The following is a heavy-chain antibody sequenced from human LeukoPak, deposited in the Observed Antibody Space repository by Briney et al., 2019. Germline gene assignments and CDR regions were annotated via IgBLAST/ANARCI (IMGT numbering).Heavy chain of an antibody. Sequence: PSETLSLTCAVYGGSFSGYYWSWIRQPPGKGLEWIGEINHSGSTNYNPSLKSRVTISVDTSKNQFSLKLSSVTAADTAVYYCARGRRGAVAGILGYWGQGTLVTVSS. CDR3: ARGRRGAVAGILGY. CDR1: GGSFSGYY. J-gene: IGHJ4*02. CDR2: INHSGST. D-gene: IGHD6-19*01. V-gene: IGHV4-34*01.